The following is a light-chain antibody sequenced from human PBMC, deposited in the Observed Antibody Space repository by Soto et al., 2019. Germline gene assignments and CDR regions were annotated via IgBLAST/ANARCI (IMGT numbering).Light chain of an antibody. V-gene: IGKV1-39*01. J-gene: IGKJ1*01. CDR1: QNIDYY. Sequence: DIQMTQSPSSLSASVGDTVTITCRASQNIDYYLNWYQQKPGKAPKLLVYFSSTLQGGVPSRFSGSGSGTDFTLTIGGLQPEDFATYYCQQSHRTPRTFGQGTKVEI. CDR3: QQSHRTPRT. CDR2: FSS.